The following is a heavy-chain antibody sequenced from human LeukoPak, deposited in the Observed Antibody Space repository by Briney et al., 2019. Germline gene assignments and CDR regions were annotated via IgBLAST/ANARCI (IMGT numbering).Heavy chain of an antibody. CDR1: GGSISSSSYY. D-gene: IGHD3-16*02. CDR3: ARHIYVWGSYPDY. V-gene: IGHV4-39*01. Sequence: SETLSLTCTVSGGSISSSSYYWGWIRQPPGKGLAWIGSIYYSGSTYYNPSLKSRVTISVDTSKNQFSLKLSSVTAADTAVYYCARHIYVWGSYPDYWGQGTLVTVSS. CDR2: IYYSGST. J-gene: IGHJ4*02.